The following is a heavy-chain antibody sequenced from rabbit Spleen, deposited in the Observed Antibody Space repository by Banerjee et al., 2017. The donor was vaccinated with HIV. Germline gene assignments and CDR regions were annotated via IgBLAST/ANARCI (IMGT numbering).Heavy chain of an antibody. J-gene: IGHJ4*01. CDR1: GFSFSSNW. D-gene: IGHD3-1*01. CDR2: IDTNDGDT. CDR3: ARDLASVVGWNFNL. Sequence: QSLEESGGDLVKPGASLTLTCTVSGFSFSSNWICWVRQAPGKGLEWIACIDTNDGDTDYANWPKGRFTISKTSSTTVTLQMTSLTAADTATYFCARDLASVVGWNFNLWGPGTLVTVS. V-gene: IGHV1S40*01.